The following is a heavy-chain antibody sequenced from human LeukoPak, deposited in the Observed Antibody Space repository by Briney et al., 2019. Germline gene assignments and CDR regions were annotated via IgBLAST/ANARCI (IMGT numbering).Heavy chain of an antibody. Sequence: ASVKVSCKASGYTFTNFYIYWVRQAPGQGLEWMGWINPNSGGTNYAQKFQGRVTMTRDTSISTAYMELSRLRSDDTAVYYCARGRGYSGYLDYWGQGTLVTVSS. CDR3: ARGRGYSGYLDY. V-gene: IGHV1-2*02. CDR1: GYTFTNFY. CDR2: INPNSGGT. J-gene: IGHJ4*02. D-gene: IGHD5-12*01.